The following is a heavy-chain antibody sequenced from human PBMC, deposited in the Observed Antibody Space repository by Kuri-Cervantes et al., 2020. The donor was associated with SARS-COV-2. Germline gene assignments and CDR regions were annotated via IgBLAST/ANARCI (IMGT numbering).Heavy chain of an antibody. CDR1: GFTFSSYS. Sequence: GGSLRLSCAASGFTFSSYSMNWVRQAPGKGLEWVSSISSSSSYIYYTDSVKGRFTISRDNAKNSLYLQMNSLRAEDTAVYYCARERPSNYYGSGSSLDAFDIWGQGTMVTVSS. D-gene: IGHD3-10*01. J-gene: IGHJ3*02. CDR3: ARERPSNYYGSGSSLDAFDI. V-gene: IGHV3-21*01. CDR2: ISSSSSYI.